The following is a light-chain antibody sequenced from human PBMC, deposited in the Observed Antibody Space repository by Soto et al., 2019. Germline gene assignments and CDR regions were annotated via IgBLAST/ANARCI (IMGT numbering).Light chain of an antibody. J-gene: IGKJ1*01. V-gene: IGKV3-20*01. CDR1: QNIGNNY. CDR3: QQYGNSPPWT. Sequence: EIVLAQSPGTLSLSPGERATLSCRASQNIGNNYLAWYQQKPGQAPRLLIYGASSRATGIPDRFGGSGSGTDFTLTISRLEPEDFAVYYCQQYGNSPPWTFGQGTKVE. CDR2: GAS.